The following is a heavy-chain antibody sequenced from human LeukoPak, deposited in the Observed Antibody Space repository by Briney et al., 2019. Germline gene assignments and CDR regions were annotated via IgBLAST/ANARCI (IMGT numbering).Heavy chain of an antibody. CDR1: GYTFTGYY. CDR3: ARAVIAAAGSDY. V-gene: IGHV1-2*02. CDR2: INPNSGGT. D-gene: IGHD6-13*01. J-gene: IGHJ4*02. Sequence: ASVKVSCKASGYTFTGYYMHWVRQAPGQGPEWMGWINPNSGGTNYAQRFQGRVTMTRDTSISTAYMELSRLRSDDTAVYYCARAVIAAAGSDYWGQGTLVTVSS.